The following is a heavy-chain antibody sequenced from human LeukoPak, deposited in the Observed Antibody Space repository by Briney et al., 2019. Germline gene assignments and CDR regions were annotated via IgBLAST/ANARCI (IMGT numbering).Heavy chain of an antibody. Sequence: GGSLRLSCAASGFTFSSYAMSWVRQAPGKGLEWVSALSGSGGSTYYADSVKGRFPISRDNSKNTLYLQMNSLRAEDTAVYYCAKDSFPFIPAAENWFDPWGQGTLVTVSS. CDR3: AKDSFPFIPAAENWFDP. CDR2: LSGSGGST. V-gene: IGHV3-23*01. J-gene: IGHJ5*02. D-gene: IGHD2-2*01. CDR1: GFTFSSYA.